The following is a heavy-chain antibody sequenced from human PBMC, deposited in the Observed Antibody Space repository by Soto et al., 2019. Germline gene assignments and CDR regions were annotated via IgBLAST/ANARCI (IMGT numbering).Heavy chain of an antibody. Sequence: ASVKVSCKASGYTFTSYGISWVRQAPGQGLEWMGWISAYNGNTNYAQKLQGRVTMTTDTSTSTAYMELRSLRSDDTAVYYCARAGYYDFWSGPNWFDPWGQGALVTSPQ. CDR1: GYTFTSYG. CDR2: ISAYNGNT. D-gene: IGHD3-3*01. J-gene: IGHJ5*02. V-gene: IGHV1-18*01. CDR3: ARAGYYDFWSGPNWFDP.